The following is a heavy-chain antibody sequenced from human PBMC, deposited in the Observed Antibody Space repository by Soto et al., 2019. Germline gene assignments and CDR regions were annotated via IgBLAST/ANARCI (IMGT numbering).Heavy chain of an antibody. CDR2: ISSSSSYI. D-gene: IGHD3-16*01. CDR3: AREGGGPHYYYYGMDV. Sequence: PGGSLRLSCAASGFTFSSYSMNWVRQAPGKGLEWVSSISSSSSYIYYADSVKGRFTISRDNAKNSLYLQMNSLRAEDTAVYYCAREGGGPHYYYYGMDVWGQGTTVTVSS. V-gene: IGHV3-21*01. J-gene: IGHJ6*02. CDR1: GFTFSSYS.